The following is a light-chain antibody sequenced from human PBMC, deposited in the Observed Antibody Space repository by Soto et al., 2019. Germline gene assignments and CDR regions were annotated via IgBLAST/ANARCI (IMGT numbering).Light chain of an antibody. Sequence: EIVWTQSPGTLSLSPGERATLSCRASQSVSSSYLAWYQHKPGQAPRLLIFVTSSRATGFPDGFSGSGSGTDFPLNISRLEPEDFAVYYCQQYGSSPYTFGQGTKLEIK. J-gene: IGKJ2*01. CDR3: QQYGSSPYT. CDR2: VTS. V-gene: IGKV3-20*01. CDR1: QSVSSSY.